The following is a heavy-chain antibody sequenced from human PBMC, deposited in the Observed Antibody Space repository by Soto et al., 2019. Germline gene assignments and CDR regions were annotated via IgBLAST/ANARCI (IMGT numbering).Heavy chain of an antibody. D-gene: IGHD4-17*01. CDR1: GYALAELS. Sequence: GASVKVSCKVSGYALAELSMHWVRQAPGKGLEWMGGFDPEDGETIYAQKFQGRVTMTEDTSTDTAYMELSSLRSEDTAVYYCATVTPYGPLRDYWGQGTLVTVSS. CDR2: FDPEDGET. J-gene: IGHJ4*02. CDR3: ATVTPYGPLRDY. V-gene: IGHV1-24*01.